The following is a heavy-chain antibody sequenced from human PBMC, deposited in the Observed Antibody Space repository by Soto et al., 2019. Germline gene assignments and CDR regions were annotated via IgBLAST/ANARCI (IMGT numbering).Heavy chain of an antibody. Sequence: EVQLVESGGGLVQPGGSLRLSCAASGFTFSSYSMNWVRQAPGKGLEWLSFISGSGTTIHYADSVKGRFTISRDNAKNSLYLQMNSLRDEDTAVYYCARAVAVREEYWGQGTLVTVSS. J-gene: IGHJ4*02. CDR1: GFTFSSYS. D-gene: IGHD3-10*01. V-gene: IGHV3-48*02. CDR2: ISGSGTTI. CDR3: ARAVAVREEY.